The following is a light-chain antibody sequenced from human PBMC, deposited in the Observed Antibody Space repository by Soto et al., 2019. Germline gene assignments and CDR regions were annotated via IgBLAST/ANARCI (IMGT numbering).Light chain of an antibody. CDR2: DAS. CDR3: QQRSNWPST. CDR1: QSVSSY. Sequence: EIVLTQSPTTLSLSPGDRATLSCRASQSVSSYLAWYQQKPGQAPRLLISDASNRAAGIPARFSGSGSGTDFTLTITSLAPEDFAVYYCQQRSNWPSTFGGGTKVEIK. J-gene: IGKJ4*01. V-gene: IGKV3-11*01.